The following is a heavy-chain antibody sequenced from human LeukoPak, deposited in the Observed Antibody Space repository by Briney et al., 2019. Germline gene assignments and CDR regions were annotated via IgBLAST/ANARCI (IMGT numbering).Heavy chain of an antibody. CDR2: ISGSGGST. Sequence: GGSLRPSCAASGFTFSSYAMSWVRQAPGKGLEWVSAISGSGGSTYYADSVKGRFTISRDNSKNTLYLQMNSLRAEDTAVYYCANGIAVAGLTEVYYYYGMDVWGQGTTVTVSS. V-gene: IGHV3-23*01. D-gene: IGHD6-19*01. J-gene: IGHJ6*02. CDR3: ANGIAVAGLTEVYYYYGMDV. CDR1: GFTFSSYA.